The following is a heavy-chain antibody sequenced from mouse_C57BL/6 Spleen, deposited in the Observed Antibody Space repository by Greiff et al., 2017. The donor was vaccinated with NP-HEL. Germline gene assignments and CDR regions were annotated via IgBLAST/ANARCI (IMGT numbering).Heavy chain of an antibody. CDR1: GYTFTGYW. J-gene: IGHJ2*01. D-gene: IGHD1-1*01. CDR3: ARTPNYYGSSYAHDY. V-gene: IGHV1-9*01. CDR2: ILPGSGST. Sequence: QVQLQQSGAELMKPGASVKLSCKATGYTFTGYWIEWVKQRPGHGLEWIGEILPGSGSTNYNEKFKGKATFTADTSSNTAYMQLSSLTTEDSAIYDCARTPNYYGSSYAHDYWGQGTTLTVSS.